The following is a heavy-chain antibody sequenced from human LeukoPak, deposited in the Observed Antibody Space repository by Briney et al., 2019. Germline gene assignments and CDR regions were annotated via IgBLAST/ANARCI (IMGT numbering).Heavy chain of an antibody. CDR2: IYYSGST. CDR1: GGSISSSSYY. CDR3: YYGSGSYYVDY. J-gene: IGHJ4*02. V-gene: IGHV4-39*01. Sequence: PSETLSLTCTVSGGSISSSSYYWGWIRQPPGKGLEWIGSIYYSGSTYYNPSLKSRITISVDTSKNQFSLKLGSVTAADTAVYYCYYGSGSYYVDYWGQGTLVTVSS. D-gene: IGHD3-10*01.